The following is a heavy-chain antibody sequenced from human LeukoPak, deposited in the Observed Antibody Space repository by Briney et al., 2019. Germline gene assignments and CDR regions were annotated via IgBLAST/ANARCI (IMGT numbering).Heavy chain of an antibody. Sequence: PGGSLRLSCAASGFTFSNSGTHWVRQAPGKGLEWVAFLRYDGSNKYYADSVKGRFTISRDNSKNTLYLQMNSLRAEDTAAYYCANSPGGSTGWFPDSWGQGTLVTVSS. D-gene: IGHD6-19*01. CDR2: LRYDGSNK. V-gene: IGHV3-30*02. J-gene: IGHJ4*02. CDR1: GFTFSNSG. CDR3: ANSPGGSTGWFPDS.